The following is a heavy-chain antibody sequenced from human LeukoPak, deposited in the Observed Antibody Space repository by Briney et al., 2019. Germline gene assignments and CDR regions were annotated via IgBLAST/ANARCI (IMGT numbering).Heavy chain of an antibody. CDR3: VRAHPYYDLLTHDDYYYMDV. D-gene: IGHD3-9*01. CDR1: GFTFSNYN. Sequence: GGSLRLFCAASGFTFSNYNMNWVRQAPGKGLEWVSSITGSSSYIYYADSLKGRFTISRDNANNSLYLQMSSLRAEDTAVYYCVRAHPYYDLLTHDDYYYMDVWGTGTTVTVSS. J-gene: IGHJ6*03. CDR2: ITGSSSYI. V-gene: IGHV3-21*01.